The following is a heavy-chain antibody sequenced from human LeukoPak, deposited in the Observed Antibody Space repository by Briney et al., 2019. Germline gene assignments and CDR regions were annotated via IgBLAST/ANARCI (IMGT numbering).Heavy chain of an antibody. Sequence: EASVTVSCKASGGTFSSYAISWVRQAPGQGLEWMGGIIPIFGTANYAQKFQGRVTITTDESTSTAYMELSSLRSEDTAVYYCAIGYCSSTSCPGDDYWGQGTLVTVSS. CDR3: AIGYCSSTSCPGDDY. J-gene: IGHJ4*02. D-gene: IGHD2-2*01. CDR1: GGTFSSYA. CDR2: IIPIFGTA. V-gene: IGHV1-69*05.